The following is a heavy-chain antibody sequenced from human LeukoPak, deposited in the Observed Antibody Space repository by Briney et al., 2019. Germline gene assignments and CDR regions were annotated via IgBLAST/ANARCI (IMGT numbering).Heavy chain of an antibody. Sequence: GGSLRLSCAASGFTFSSYPLHWVRQAPGKGLEWVTLISYDGSKIYYADSVKGRFTISRDNSKNTLYLQMNSLRAEDTAVYFCARESGWGLPHAFDFWGQGTMVTVSS. CDR3: ARESGWGLPHAFDF. CDR1: GFTFSSYP. V-gene: IGHV3-30-3*01. J-gene: IGHJ3*01. CDR2: ISYDGSKI. D-gene: IGHD3-3*01.